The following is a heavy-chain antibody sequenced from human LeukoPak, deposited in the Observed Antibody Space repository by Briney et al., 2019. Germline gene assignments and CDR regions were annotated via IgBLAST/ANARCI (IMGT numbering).Heavy chain of an antibody. Sequence: SETLSLTCTVSGGSISSGDYYWSWIRQPPGKGLEWIGYIYYSGSTYYNPSLKSRVTISVDTSKNQFSLKLSSVTAADTAVYYCASKPGSVVITAAMDWGQGNLVTVS. J-gene: IGHJ4*02. CDR1: GGSISSGDYY. V-gene: IGHV4-30-4*08. D-gene: IGHD2-2*01. CDR2: IYYSGST. CDR3: ASKPGSVVITAAMD.